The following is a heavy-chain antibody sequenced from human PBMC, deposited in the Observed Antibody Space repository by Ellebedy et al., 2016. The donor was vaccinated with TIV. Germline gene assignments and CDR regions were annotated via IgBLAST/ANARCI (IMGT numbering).Heavy chain of an antibody. CDR3: ARGFKYYYYYGMDV. CDR2: TYYRSKWYN. J-gene: IGHJ6*02. CDR1: GDSVSSNSAA. Sequence: SQTLSLTXXISGDSVSSNSAAWNWIRQSPSRGLEWLGRTYYRSKWYNDYAVSVKSRITINPDTSKNQFSLQLNSVTPEDTAVYYCARGFKYYYYYGMDVWGQGTTVTVSS. D-gene: IGHD3-10*01. V-gene: IGHV6-1*01.